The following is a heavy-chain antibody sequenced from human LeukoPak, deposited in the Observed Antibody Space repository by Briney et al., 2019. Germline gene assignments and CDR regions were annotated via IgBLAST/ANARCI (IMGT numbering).Heavy chain of an antibody. CDR3: AGTLKWLAFDY. Sequence: SDTLSLTCTVSGGSISNYYWGWIRQSPGKGLEWIGNSRDSGTTNYHPSLKSRVTISVDTSKNQLSLKQTSVTTADTAVYYCAGTLKWLAFDYWGQGTLVTVSS. CDR1: GGSISNYY. CDR2: SRDSGTT. J-gene: IGHJ4*02. V-gene: IGHV4-59*07. D-gene: IGHD3-22*01.